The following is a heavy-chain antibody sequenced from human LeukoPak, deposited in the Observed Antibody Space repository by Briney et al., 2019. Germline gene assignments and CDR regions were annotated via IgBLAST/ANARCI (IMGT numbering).Heavy chain of an antibody. CDR3: ARWSGYYSRFDY. CDR1: GYTFTSYD. J-gene: IGHJ4*02. CDR2: MNPNSGNT. Sequence: ASVKVSCKASGYTFTSYDINWVRPATGQGLEWMGWMNPNSGNTGYAQKFQGRVTMTRNTSISTAYMELSSLRSEDTAMYYCARWSGYYSRFDYWGQGTLVTVSS. V-gene: IGHV1-8*01. D-gene: IGHD3-3*01.